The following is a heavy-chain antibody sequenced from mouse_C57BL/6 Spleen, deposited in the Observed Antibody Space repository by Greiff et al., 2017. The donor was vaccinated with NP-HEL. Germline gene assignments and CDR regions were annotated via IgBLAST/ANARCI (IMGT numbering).Heavy chain of an antibody. CDR2: ISSGGSYT. V-gene: IGHV5-6*01. Sequence: EVQLVESGGDLVKPGGSLKLSCAASGFTFSSYGMSWVRQTPDKRLEWVATISSGGSYTYYPDSVKGRFTISRDNAKNTLYLQMSSLKSEDTAMYYCARQEIYYDYLDYWGQGTTLTVSS. CDR3: ARQEIYYDYLDY. D-gene: IGHD2-4*01. CDR1: GFTFSSYG. J-gene: IGHJ2*01.